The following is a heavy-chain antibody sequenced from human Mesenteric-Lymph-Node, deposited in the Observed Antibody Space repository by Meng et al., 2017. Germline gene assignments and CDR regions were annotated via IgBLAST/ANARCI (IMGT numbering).Heavy chain of an antibody. CDR2: IKQDGSEK. CDR3: ARDQGYYDSSGYYHDDAFDI. D-gene: IGHD3-22*01. J-gene: IGHJ3*02. V-gene: IGHV3-7*01. CDR1: GFTFSSYW. Sequence: GGSLRLSCAASGFTFSSYWMSWVRQAPGKGLEWVANIKQDGSEKYYVDSVKGRFTISRDNAKNSLYLQMNSLRAEDTAVYYCARDQGYYDSSGYYHDDAFDIWGQGTMVTVS.